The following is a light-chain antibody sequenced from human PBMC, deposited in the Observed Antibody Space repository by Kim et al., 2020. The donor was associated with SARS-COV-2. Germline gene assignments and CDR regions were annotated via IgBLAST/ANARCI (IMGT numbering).Light chain of an antibody. V-gene: IGKV3-15*01. CDR1: QSVGNF. CDR2: GAF. J-gene: IGKJ4*01. CDR3: QQYRNWPLT. Sequence: VSQGDRATLSCRASQSVGNFLAWYQQKPGQTPRLLIYGAFTRATGIPARFSGTGSGTDFTLTVSSLQSEDFAVYYCQQYRNWPLTFGGGTKVDIK.